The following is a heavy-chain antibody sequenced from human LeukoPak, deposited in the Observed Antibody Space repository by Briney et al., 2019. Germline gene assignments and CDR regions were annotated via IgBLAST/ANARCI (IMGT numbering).Heavy chain of an antibody. Sequence: ASVKVSCKASGYTFTGYYMHWVRQAPGQGLEWIGWINPNSGGTNYAQKFQGRVTMTRDTSISTAYMELSRLRPDDTAVYYCARGNHNWNYETNWFDPWGQGTLVTVSS. D-gene: IGHD1-7*01. CDR3: ARGNHNWNYETNWFDP. CDR1: GYTFTGYY. CDR2: INPNSGGT. V-gene: IGHV1-2*02. J-gene: IGHJ5*02.